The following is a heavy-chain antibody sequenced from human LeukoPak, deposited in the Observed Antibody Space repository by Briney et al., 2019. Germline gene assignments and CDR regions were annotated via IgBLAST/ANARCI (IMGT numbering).Heavy chain of an antibody. V-gene: IGHV1-2*02. J-gene: IGHJ5*02. CDR2: INPNSGGT. Sequence: GASVKVSCKASGYTFTSYYMHWVRQAPGQGLEWMGWINPNSGGTNYAQKFQGRVTMTRDTSISTAYMELSRLRSDDTAVYYCARPHLDTAMVDCWFDPWGQGTLVTVSS. CDR1: GYTFTSYY. D-gene: IGHD5-18*01. CDR3: ARPHLDTAMVDCWFDP.